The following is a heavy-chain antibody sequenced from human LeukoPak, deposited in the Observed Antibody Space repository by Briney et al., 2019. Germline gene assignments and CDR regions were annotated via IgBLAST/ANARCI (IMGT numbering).Heavy chain of an antibody. CDR3: ASSRSSTSFDY. CDR1: GGSISSGGNY. Sequence: SETLSLTCTVSGGSISSGGNYWSWIRQHPGKGLEWIGYIYYSGSTYYNPSLKSRVTISVDTSKDQFSLKLSSVTAADTAVYYCASSRSSTSFDYWGQGTLVTVSS. V-gene: IGHV4-31*03. J-gene: IGHJ4*02. D-gene: IGHD2-2*01. CDR2: IYYSGST.